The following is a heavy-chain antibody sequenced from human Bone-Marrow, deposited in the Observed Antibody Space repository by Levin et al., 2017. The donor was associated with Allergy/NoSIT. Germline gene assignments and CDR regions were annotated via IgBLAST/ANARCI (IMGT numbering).Heavy chain of an antibody. V-gene: IGHV3-48*02. CDR1: GFTFSSYS. CDR3: ACGYYNYFDY. J-gene: IGHJ4*02. Sequence: GESLKISCAASGFTFSSYSMNWVRQAPGKGLEWVSYISSSSSTIYYADSVKGRFTISRDNAKNSLYLQMNSLRDEDTAVYYCACGYYNYFDYWGQGTLVTVSS. D-gene: IGHD3-22*01. CDR2: ISSSSSTI.